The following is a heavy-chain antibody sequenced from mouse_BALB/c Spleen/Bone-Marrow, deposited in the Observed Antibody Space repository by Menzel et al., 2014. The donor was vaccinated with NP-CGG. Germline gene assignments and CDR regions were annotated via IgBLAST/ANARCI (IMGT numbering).Heavy chain of an antibody. CDR3: ARSGSSSGYFDY. CDR1: GFTFSSYT. D-gene: IGHD1-1*01. Sequence: EVQLVESGGGLVQPGGSLKLSCAASGFTFSSYTMSWVRQTPEKRLEWVAYISNGGGSTYYPDTVKGRFTISRDNAKNTLYLQMSSLKSEDTAMYYCARSGSSSGYFDYWGQGTTLTVSS. V-gene: IGHV5-12-2*01. J-gene: IGHJ2*01. CDR2: ISNGGGST.